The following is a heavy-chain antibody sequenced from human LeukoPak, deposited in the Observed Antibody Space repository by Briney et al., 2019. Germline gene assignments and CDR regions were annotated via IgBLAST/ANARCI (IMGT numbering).Heavy chain of an antibody. J-gene: IGHJ5*02. D-gene: IGHD6-6*01. V-gene: IGHV4-61*08. CDR1: GGSISSGGYY. CDR2: IYYSGST. CDR3: ARAPARRIAAENLLNWFDP. Sequence: PSETLSLTCTVSGGSISSGGYYWSWIRQPPGKGLEWIGYIYYSGSTNYNPSLKSRVTISVDTSKNQFSLKLSSVTAADTAVYYCARAPARRIAAENLLNWFDPWGQGTLVTVSS.